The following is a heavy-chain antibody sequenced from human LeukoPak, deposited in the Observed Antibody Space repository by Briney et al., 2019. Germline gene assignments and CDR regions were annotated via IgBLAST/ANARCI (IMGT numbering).Heavy chain of an antibody. Sequence: ASVKVSCKASGYTFTSYDINWVRQATGQGLEWMGWMNPNSGNTGYAQKFQGRVTMTRNTSISTAYMELSSLRSEDTAVYYCARAPVSSWYDWFDPWGQGTLVTVSS. V-gene: IGHV1-8*01. J-gene: IGHJ5*02. CDR1: GYTFTSYD. CDR2: MNPNSGNT. D-gene: IGHD6-13*01. CDR3: ARAPVSSWYDWFDP.